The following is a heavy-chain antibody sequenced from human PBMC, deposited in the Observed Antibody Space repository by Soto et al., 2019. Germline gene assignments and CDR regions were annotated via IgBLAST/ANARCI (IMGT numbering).Heavy chain of an antibody. CDR3: ARDYGDYVDAFEI. D-gene: IGHD4-17*01. V-gene: IGHV1-18*01. J-gene: IGHJ3*02. Sequence: ASVKVSCKASGYTFTSYGISWVRQAPGQGLEWMGWISAYNGNTNYAQKLQGRVTMTTDTSTSTAYKEKRNMRSNDTAVFYCARDYGDYVDAFEIWGQGTMVTVSS. CDR1: GYTFTSYG. CDR2: ISAYNGNT.